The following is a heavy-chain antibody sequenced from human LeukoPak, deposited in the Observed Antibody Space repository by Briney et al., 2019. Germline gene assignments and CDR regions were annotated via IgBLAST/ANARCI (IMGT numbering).Heavy chain of an antibody. CDR2: IYYTGST. V-gene: IGHV4-59*01. CDR1: GGSISSYY. J-gene: IGHJ4*02. Sequence: SETLSLTCTVSGGSISSYYWSWIRQPPGKGLEWIGYIYYTGSTNYNPSLKSRVTISVDTSKNQFSLSLTSVTAPDTAGYYCRRRGSASSTWYHRDYWGKGTLVTVSS. CDR3: RRRGSASSTWYHRDY. D-gene: IGHD6-13*01.